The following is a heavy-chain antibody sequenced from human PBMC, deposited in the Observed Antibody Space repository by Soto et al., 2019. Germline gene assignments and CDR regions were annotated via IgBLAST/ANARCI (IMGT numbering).Heavy chain of an antibody. Sequence: ASVKVSCKASGYTFTGYGISWVRQAPGQGLEWMGWISANNGSTNYAQKLQGRVTMTTDTSTSTAYMELSRLRSDDTAVYYCARANNWNYSSSLDIWGQGTMVTVSS. D-gene: IGHD1-7*01. CDR2: ISANNGST. V-gene: IGHV1-18*01. CDR1: GYTFTGYG. J-gene: IGHJ3*02. CDR3: ARANNWNYSSSLDI.